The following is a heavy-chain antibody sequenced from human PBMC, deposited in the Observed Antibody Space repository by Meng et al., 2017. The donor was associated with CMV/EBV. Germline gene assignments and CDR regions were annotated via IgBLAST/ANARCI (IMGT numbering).Heavy chain of an antibody. V-gene: IGHV1-46*01. CDR1: GYTFTSYY. CDR2: INPSGGST. CDR3: ARTAQGRNWFDP. D-gene: IGHD2-21*02. Sequence: QVQRVQSGAEGKQPGASVKVSCKASGYTFTSYYMHCVRQAPGQGLEWMGIINPSGGSTSYAQKFQGRVTMTRDTSTSTVYMELSSLRSEDTAVYYCARTAQGRNWFDPWGQGTLVTVSS. J-gene: IGHJ5*02.